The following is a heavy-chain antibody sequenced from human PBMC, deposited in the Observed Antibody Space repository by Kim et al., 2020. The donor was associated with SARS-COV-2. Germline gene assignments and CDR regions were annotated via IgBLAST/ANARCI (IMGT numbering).Heavy chain of an antibody. V-gene: IGHV3-23*01. J-gene: IGHJ5*02. D-gene: IGHD6-13*01. CDR3: AKGSSNWYPRDWFDP. Sequence: ADSAKGRLTISRDNSKHTLNLQMNRLRVEDTAVYYCAKGSSNWYPRDWFDPWGQGTLVIVSS.